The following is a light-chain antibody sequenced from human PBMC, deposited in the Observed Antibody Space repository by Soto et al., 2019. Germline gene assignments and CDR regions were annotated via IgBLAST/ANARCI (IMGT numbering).Light chain of an antibody. Sequence: DIQMTQSPSSLSASVGDRVTITCRSIQSISNYLIWYQQKPGKAHKLLIYAASNLQSGVPSRFSGSGSGTDFTLTISSLQPEDFATYFGQQSYSTPTWTFGQGTKVDIK. CDR1: QSISNY. J-gene: IGKJ1*01. CDR2: AAS. CDR3: QQSYSTPTWT. V-gene: IGKV1-39*01.